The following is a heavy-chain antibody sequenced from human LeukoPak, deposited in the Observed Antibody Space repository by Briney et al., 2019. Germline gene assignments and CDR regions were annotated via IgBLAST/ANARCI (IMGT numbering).Heavy chain of an antibody. CDR2: INPDSGAT. D-gene: IGHD2-21*01. J-gene: IGHJ5*02. CDR3: AREVSSAINTNWFDP. CDR1: GYTFTGFY. V-gene: IGHV1-2*02. Sequence: GASVKVSCKASGYTFTGFYMHWVRQAPGQGLEWMGWINPDSGATDYAQKFQGRVTMTRDTSITTAYMELSRLTSDDTAVYYCAREVSSAINTNWFDPWGQGTLVAVSS.